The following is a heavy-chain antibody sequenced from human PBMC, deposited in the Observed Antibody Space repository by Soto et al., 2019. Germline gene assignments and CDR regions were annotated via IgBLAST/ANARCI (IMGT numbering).Heavy chain of an antibody. J-gene: IGHJ4*02. D-gene: IGHD3-10*01. CDR2: MNPNSGNT. V-gene: IGHV1-8*01. Sequence: ALVKGSCKSSGYRFTSYDGNWGRRATGQGLEWMGWMNPNSGNTGYAQKFQGRVTMTRNTSISTAYMELSSLRSEDTAVYYCARGLYYGSGSYYSWGQGTLVTVSS. CDR3: ARGLYYGSGSYYS. CDR1: GYRFTSYD.